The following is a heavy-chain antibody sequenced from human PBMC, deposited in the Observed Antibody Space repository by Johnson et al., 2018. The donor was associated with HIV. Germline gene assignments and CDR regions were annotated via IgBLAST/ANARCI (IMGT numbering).Heavy chain of an antibody. D-gene: IGHD6-19*01. CDR3: AKFGSGWYVYNAFDI. CDR2: IYSGDNT. V-gene: IGHV3-53*01. Sequence: VQLVESGGGLIQPGGSLRLSCVASGFTVSTNYMTWVRQAPGKGLEWVSLIYSGDNTYYADSVKGRFIISRDNSKNTLYLQMNSLRAEDTAVYYCAKFGSGWYVYNAFDIWGQGTMVTVSS. CDR1: GFTVSTNY. J-gene: IGHJ3*02.